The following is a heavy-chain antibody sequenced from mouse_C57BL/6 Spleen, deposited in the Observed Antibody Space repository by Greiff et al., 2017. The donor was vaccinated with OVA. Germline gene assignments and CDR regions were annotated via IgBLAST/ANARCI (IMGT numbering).Heavy chain of an antibody. D-gene: IGHD1-1*01. Sequence: QVQLKESGAELARPGASVKLSCKASGYTFTSYGISWVKQRTGQGLEWIGEIYPRSGNTYYNEKFKGKATLTADKSSSTAYMELRSLTSEDSAVYFCARERNFITTVEGYFDVWGTGTTVTVSS. V-gene: IGHV1-81*01. J-gene: IGHJ1*03. CDR1: GYTFTSYG. CDR3: ARERNFITTVEGYFDV. CDR2: IYPRSGNT.